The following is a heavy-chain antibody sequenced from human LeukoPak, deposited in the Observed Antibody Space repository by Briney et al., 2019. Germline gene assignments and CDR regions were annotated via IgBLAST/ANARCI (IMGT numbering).Heavy chain of an antibody. CDR3: ARGWGVPYYYDSSGYYPADY. J-gene: IGHJ4*02. Sequence: SSETLSLTCTVSGASISSGDYYWSWIRQPPGKGLECIGHIYYSGSTYYNPSLKSRVTISVDTSKNQFSLKLSSVTAADTAVYYCARGWGVPYYYDSSGYYPADYWGQGTLVTVSS. CDR1: GASISSGDYY. V-gene: IGHV4-30-4*01. CDR2: IYYSGST. D-gene: IGHD3-22*01.